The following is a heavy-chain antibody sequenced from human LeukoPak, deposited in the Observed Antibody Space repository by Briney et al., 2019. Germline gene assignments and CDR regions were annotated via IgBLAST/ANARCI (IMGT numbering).Heavy chain of an antibody. CDR3: ATDIGARDWNYDFDY. J-gene: IGHJ4*02. CDR2: IIPIFGTA. Sequence: SVKVSCKASGYTFTSYDINWVRQATGQGLEWMGGIIPIFGTANYAQKFQGRVTMTEDTSTDTAYMELSSLRSEDTAVYYCATDIGARDWNYDFDYWGQGTLVTVSS. V-gene: IGHV1-69*06. CDR1: GYTFTSYD. D-gene: IGHD1-7*01.